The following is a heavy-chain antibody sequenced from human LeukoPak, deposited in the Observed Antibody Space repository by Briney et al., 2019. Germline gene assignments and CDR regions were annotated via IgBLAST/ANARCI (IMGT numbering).Heavy chain of an antibody. D-gene: IGHD1-26*01. J-gene: IGHJ5*02. CDR1: GGSISSYY. CDR2: IYTSGST. CDR3: ARVPVNIWENWFDP. Sequence: PSETLSLTCTVSGGSISSYYWSWIRQPPGKGLEWIGRIYTSGSTNYNPSLKSRVTISVDTSKNQFSLKLSSVTAADTAVYYCARVPVNIWENWFDPWGQGTLVTVSS. V-gene: IGHV4-4*08.